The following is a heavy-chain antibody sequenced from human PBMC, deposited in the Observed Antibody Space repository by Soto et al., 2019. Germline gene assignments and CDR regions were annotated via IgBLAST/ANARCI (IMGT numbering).Heavy chain of an antibody. V-gene: IGHV4-59*08. CDR3: ARGTPSPLIVRSSRGPWFDP. CDR2: MYYGGST. Sequence: PSETLSLTCTVSGGSISSYYWSWIRQPPGKGLEWIGYMYYGGSTNYSPSLKSRVTISVDTSKMQVSLKLSSVTAAGTAVYFCARGTPSPLIVRSSRGPWFDPWGQGTLVTVSS. CDR1: GGSISSYY. D-gene: IGHD2-15*01. J-gene: IGHJ5*02.